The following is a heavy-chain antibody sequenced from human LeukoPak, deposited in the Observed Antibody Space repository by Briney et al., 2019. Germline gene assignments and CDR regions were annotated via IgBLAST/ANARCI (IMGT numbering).Heavy chain of an antibody. CDR2: IYYSGST. CDR3: ASLLTYFDY. V-gene: IGHV4-39*01. D-gene: IGHD3-9*01. Sequence: SETLSLTCTVSGVSISSSSYHWGWIRQPPGKGLEWIASIYYSGSTYYRPSLKSRVTISVDTSKTQFSLKMSSVIAADTSVYCCASLLTYFDYWGQGTLVTVSS. J-gene: IGHJ4*02. CDR1: GVSISSSSYH.